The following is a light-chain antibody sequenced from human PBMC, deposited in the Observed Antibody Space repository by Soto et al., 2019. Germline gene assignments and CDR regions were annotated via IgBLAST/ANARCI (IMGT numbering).Light chain of an antibody. V-gene: IGKV1-33*01. CDR2: DAS. CDR1: QSISSW. Sequence: DIQMTQSPSTLSASVGDRVTITCRASQSISSWLAWYQQKPGKAPKLLIYDASNLETGVPSRFSGSGSGTDFTFTISSLQPEDIATYYCQQYDDLPPFGPGTKVDIK. J-gene: IGKJ3*01. CDR3: QQYDDLPP.